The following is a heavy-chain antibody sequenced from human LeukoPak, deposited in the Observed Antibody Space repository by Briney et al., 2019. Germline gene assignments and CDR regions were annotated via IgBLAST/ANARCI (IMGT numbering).Heavy chain of an antibody. CDR1: GYTLTELS. D-gene: IGHD4-17*01. Sequence: ASVKVSCKVSGYTLTELSMHWVRQAPGQGLEWMGRIIPILGIANYAQKFQGRVTITADKSTSTAYMELSSLRSEDTAVYYCARDYGDHAADAFDIWGQGTMVTVSS. CDR3: ARDYGDHAADAFDI. J-gene: IGHJ3*02. V-gene: IGHV1-69*04. CDR2: IIPILGIA.